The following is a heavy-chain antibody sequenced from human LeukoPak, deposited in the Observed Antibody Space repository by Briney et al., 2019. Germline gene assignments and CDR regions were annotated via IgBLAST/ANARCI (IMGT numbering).Heavy chain of an antibody. CDR2: ISAYNGNT. Sequence: ASVKVSCKASGYTFTSYGISWVRQPPGQGLEWMGWISAYNGNTNYAQKLQGRVTMTTDTSTSTAYMELRSLRSDDTAVYYCVTGFTTMAVDYFDYWGQGTLVTVSP. D-gene: IGHD5-18*01. J-gene: IGHJ4*02. V-gene: IGHV1-18*01. CDR1: GYTFTSYG. CDR3: VTGFTTMAVDYFDY.